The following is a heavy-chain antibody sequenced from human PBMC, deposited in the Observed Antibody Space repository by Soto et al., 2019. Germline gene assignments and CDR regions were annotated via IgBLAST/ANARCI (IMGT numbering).Heavy chain of an antibody. J-gene: IGHJ5*02. CDR3: ASEGYSGYDLLGWFDP. D-gene: IGHD5-12*01. V-gene: IGHV4-34*01. Sequence: SETLSLTCAVYGGSFSGYYWSWIRQPPGKGLEWIGEINHSGSTNYNPSLKSRVTISVDTSKNQFSLKLSSVTAADTAVHYCASEGYSGYDLLGWFDPWGQGTLVTVSS. CDR1: GGSFSGYY. CDR2: INHSGST.